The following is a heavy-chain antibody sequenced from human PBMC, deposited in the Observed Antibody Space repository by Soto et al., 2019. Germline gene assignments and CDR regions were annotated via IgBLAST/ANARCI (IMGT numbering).Heavy chain of an antibody. V-gene: IGHV4-39*01. CDR1: GDSISSSTYY. D-gene: IGHD3-10*01. CDR3: ASYYYVSGDYRSLDY. Sequence: SETLSLTCTVSGDSISSSTYYWGWIRQSPGKGLGWIGNIHYSGSTYYNPSLKSRVTISVDTSKNQFSLKLSSVTAADTAVYYCASYYYVSGDYRSLDYWGQGTLVTVSS. CDR2: IHYSGST. J-gene: IGHJ4*02.